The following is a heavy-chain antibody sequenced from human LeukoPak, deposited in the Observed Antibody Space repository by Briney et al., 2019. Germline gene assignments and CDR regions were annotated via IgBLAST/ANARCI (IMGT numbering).Heavy chain of an antibody. CDR3: ARQYYDSTGYYYFDN. CDR1: GDAITGSSYY. J-gene: IGHJ4*02. CDR2: MYYSGST. Sequence: SETLSLTCTVSGDAITGSSYYWGWIRQPPGKGLEWIGSMYYSGSTFSNPSLRSRVNVSADTSKNQFSLKLSSVTAADTAVYYRARQYYDSTGYYYFDNWGQGTQVTVSS. V-gene: IGHV4-39*01. D-gene: IGHD3-22*01.